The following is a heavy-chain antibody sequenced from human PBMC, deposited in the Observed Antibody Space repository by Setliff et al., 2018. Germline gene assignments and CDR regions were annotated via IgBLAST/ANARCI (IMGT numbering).Heavy chain of an antibody. Sequence: GGSLRLSCTASGFTLTNAWINWVRQAPGKRLEWVGRIKSNTDGGTTDYAAPVKGRFTISRDNAKDSLYLQMNSLRAEDTAVYYCARGPSYTRVDESNYNYYYMDVWGKGTTVTVSS. V-gene: IGHV3-15*01. D-gene: IGHD3-16*01. J-gene: IGHJ6*03. CDR3: ARGPSYTRVDESNYNYYYMDV. CDR2: IKSNTDGGTT. CDR1: GFTLTNAW.